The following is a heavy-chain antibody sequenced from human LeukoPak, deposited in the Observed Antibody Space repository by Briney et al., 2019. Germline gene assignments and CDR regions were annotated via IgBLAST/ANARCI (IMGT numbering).Heavy chain of an antibody. CDR2: ISSSSSYI. D-gene: IGHD3-3*02. V-gene: IGHV3-21*01. CDR3: AKDHTPAFLEWSLAP. Sequence: GGSLRLSCAASGFTFSSYGMHWVRQAPGKGLEWVSSISSSSSYIYYGDSVKGRFTISRDNSKNTLYLQMNSLRAEDTAVYYCAKDHTPAFLEWSLAPWGQGTLVTVSS. CDR1: GFTFSSYG. J-gene: IGHJ5*02.